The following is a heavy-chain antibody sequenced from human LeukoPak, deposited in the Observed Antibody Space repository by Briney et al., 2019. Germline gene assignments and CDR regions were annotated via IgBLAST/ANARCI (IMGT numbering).Heavy chain of an antibody. Sequence: GASVKVSCTASGYTLTGYYLHWVRQAPGQGLEWMGWINPNTGATHSAQKFQGRITMTRDTSISTAYMDLSRLRSDDTAVYYCARDRVGSGWPRPYYFEVWGQGTLVTASS. D-gene: IGHD6-19*01. CDR1: GYTLTGYY. CDR3: ARDRVGSGWPRPYYFEV. J-gene: IGHJ4*02. CDR2: INPNTGAT. V-gene: IGHV1-2*02.